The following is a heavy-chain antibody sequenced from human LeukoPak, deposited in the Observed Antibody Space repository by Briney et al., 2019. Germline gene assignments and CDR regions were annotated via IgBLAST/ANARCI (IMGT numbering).Heavy chain of an antibody. Sequence: SETLSLTCAVYGGSFSGYYWSCIRHPPGEGRGWIGQINHRGSTNYYSSLKIRVPISVDASKNQFPLKLSSVTAAATAVYYCASTRSSISASEGYYFDYWGQGTLVTVSS. V-gene: IGHV4-34*01. CDR2: INHRGST. D-gene: IGHD6-13*01. CDR1: GGSFSGYY. CDR3: ASTRSSISASEGYYFDY. J-gene: IGHJ4*02.